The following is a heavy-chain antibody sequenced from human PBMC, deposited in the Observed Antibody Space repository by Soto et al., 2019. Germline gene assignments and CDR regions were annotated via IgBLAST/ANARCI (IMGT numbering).Heavy chain of an antibody. V-gene: IGHV3-9*01. D-gene: IGHD3-22*01. CDR2: ISWNSGSI. CDR1: GFTFDDYA. Sequence: GGSLRLSCAASGFTFDDYAMHWVRQAPGKGLEWVSGISWNSGSIYYADSVKGRFTISRDNAKNSLYLQMNSLRAEDTAVYYCARDRYSYDSRAYQGVDWYFDLWGRGTLVTVSS. CDR3: ARDRYSYDSRAYQGVDWYFDL. J-gene: IGHJ2*01.